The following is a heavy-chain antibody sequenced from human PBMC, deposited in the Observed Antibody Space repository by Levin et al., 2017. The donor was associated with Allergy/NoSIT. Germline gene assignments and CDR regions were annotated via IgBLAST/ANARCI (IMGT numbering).Heavy chain of an antibody. CDR1: GFTFSDYT. D-gene: IGHD4-17*01. J-gene: IGHJ4*02. V-gene: IGHV3-43*01. CDR2: ISKDGSSS. Sequence: QSGGSLRLSCAVSGFTFSDYTMHWVRHVPGKGLEWVSLISKDGSSSYYSDSVKGRFTISRDNIKDSLFLQMRSLRPGDTALYYCVRGTGFGDFLGHFDYWGQGTLVTVSS. CDR3: VRGTGFGDFLGHFDY.